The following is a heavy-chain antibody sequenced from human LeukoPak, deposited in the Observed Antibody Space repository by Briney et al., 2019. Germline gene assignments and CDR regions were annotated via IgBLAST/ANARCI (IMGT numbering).Heavy chain of an antibody. V-gene: IGHV3-21*01. D-gene: IGHD3-3*01. J-gene: IGHJ5*02. CDR3: ARADYDFWSGGYYWFDP. CDR1: GFTFSSYT. CDR2: ISSSRSSI. Sequence: GGSLRLSCAASGFTFSSYTMNWVRQAPGKGLEWVSSISSSRSSIYYADSMKGRFTISSDNAKNSLYLQMNSLRAEDTAVYYCARADYDFWSGGYYWFDPWGQGTLVTVSS.